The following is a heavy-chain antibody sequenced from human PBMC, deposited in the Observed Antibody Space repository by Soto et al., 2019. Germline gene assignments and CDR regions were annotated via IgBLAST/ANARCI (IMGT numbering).Heavy chain of an antibody. CDR3: AGDPYYYGSAF. D-gene: IGHD3-10*01. Sequence: GGSLRLSCAASGFRFSDHYMTWIRQAPGKGLEWVSKISGGGTTMYYADSVKGRFTVSRDNAKNSLYLQMNSLRAEDTAVYYCAGDPYYYGSAFWGQGXLVTVHS. J-gene: IGHJ4*02. CDR2: ISGGGTTM. CDR1: GFRFSDHY. V-gene: IGHV3-11*01.